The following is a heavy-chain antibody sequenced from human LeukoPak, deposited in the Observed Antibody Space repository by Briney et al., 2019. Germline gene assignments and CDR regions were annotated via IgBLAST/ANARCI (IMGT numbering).Heavy chain of an antibody. CDR1: GFTVSSNY. Sequence: GALRLSFAASGFTVSSNYMSWVRQAPGKGLEWVSAISGSGGSTYYADSVKGRFTISRDNSKNTLYLQMNSLRAEDTAVYYCAKDRGVFGVVTHFDYWGQGTLVTVSS. V-gene: IGHV3-23*01. CDR3: AKDRGVFGVVTHFDY. J-gene: IGHJ4*02. CDR2: ISGSGGST. D-gene: IGHD3-3*01.